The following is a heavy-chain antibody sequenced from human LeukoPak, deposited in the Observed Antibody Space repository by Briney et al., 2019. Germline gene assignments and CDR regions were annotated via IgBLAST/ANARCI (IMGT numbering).Heavy chain of an antibody. J-gene: IGHJ4*02. V-gene: IGHV1-46*01. CDR3: ARVPRIAVAGAGSYYFDY. D-gene: IGHD6-19*01. CDR1: GYTFTSYY. CDR2: INPSGGST. Sequence: ASVKVSCKASGYTFTSYYMHWVRQAPGQGLEWMGIINPSGGSTSYAQKFQGRVTMTRDMSTSTVYMELSSLRSEDTAVYYCARVPRIAVAGAGSYYFDYWGQGTLVTVSS.